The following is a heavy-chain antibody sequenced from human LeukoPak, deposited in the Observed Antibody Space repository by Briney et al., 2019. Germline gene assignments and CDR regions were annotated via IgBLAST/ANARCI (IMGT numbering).Heavy chain of an antibody. CDR2: ISGNGGST. Sequence: QSGGSLRLSCAASGFTFSSYAMSWVRQAPGKGLEWVSAISGNGGSTYYADSVKGRFTISGDISKNTLYLQMNSLRAEDTAVYYCAKAGLGYSYGSSLYYFDYWGQGTLVTVSS. CDR3: AKAGLGYSYGSSLYYFDY. D-gene: IGHD5-18*01. V-gene: IGHV3-23*01. J-gene: IGHJ4*02. CDR1: GFTFSSYA.